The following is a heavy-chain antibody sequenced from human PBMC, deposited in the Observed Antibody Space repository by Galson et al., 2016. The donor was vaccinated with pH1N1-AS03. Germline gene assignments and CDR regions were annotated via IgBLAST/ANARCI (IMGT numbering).Heavy chain of an antibody. CDR3: AREAEHYYYALYV. J-gene: IGHJ6*02. CDR2: ISSDGDT. Sequence: SLRLSCAASGFTFSSYSIHWVRQAPGKGLEYVSAISSDGDTYYTDSVKGRFTISRDKSKNTVYLQMGSLRPEDVAVYYCAREAEHYYYALYVWGQGTTVTVSS. V-gene: IGHV3-64*02. CDR1: GFTFSSYS.